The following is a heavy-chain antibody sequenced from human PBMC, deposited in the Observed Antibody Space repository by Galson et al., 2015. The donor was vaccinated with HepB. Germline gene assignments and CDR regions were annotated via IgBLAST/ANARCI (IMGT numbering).Heavy chain of an antibody. Sequence: VQLQESGPGLVKPSETLSLTCTVSGGSVSSGSYYWSWIRQPPGKGLEWIGYIYYSGSTNYNPSLKSRVTISVDTSKNQFTLKLSSVTAADTAVYYCAREVVPAAIDAYYYYGMDVWGQGTTVTVSS. J-gene: IGHJ6*02. CDR3: AREVVPAAIDAYYYYGMDV. CDR1: GGSVSSGSYY. CDR2: IYYSGST. D-gene: IGHD2-2*02. V-gene: IGHV4-61*01.